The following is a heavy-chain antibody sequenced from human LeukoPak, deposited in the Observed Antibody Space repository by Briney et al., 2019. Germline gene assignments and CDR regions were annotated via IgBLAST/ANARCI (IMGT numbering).Heavy chain of an antibody. CDR2: IYYSGST. CDR3: ASLVVPAAMGGGTNYYYYYGMDV. CDR1: GGSISSGDYY. V-gene: IGHV4-30-4*01. D-gene: IGHD2-2*01. J-gene: IGHJ6*04. Sequence: SETLSLTCTVSGGSISSGDYYWSWIRQPPGKGLEWIGYIYYSGSTYYNPSLKSRVTISVDTSKNQFSLKLSSVTAADTAVYYCASLVVPAAMGGGTNYYYYYGMDVWGKGTTVTVSS.